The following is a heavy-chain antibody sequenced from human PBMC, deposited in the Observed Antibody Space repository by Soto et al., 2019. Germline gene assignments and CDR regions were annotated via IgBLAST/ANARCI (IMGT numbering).Heavy chain of an antibody. CDR2: ISYDGSNK. V-gene: IGHV3-30*18. CDR3: AKIYRGTYYYDSSGLECIGGCPLGIDY. CDR1: GFTFSSYG. J-gene: IGHJ4*02. Sequence: GGSLRLSCAASGFTFSSYGMHWVRQAPGKGLEWVAVISYDGSNKYYADSVKGRFTISRDNSKNTLYLQMNSLRAEDTAVYYCAKIYRGTYYYDSSGLECIGGCPLGIDYWGQGTLVTVSS. D-gene: IGHD3-22*01.